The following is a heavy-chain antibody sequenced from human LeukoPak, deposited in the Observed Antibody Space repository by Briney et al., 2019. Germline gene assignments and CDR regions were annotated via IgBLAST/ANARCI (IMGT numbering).Heavy chain of an antibody. CDR1: GYSISSGYY. V-gene: IGHV4-38-2*02. Sequence: SETLSLTCTVSGYSISSGYYWGWIRQPPGKGLEWIGSIYHSGSTYYNPSLKSRVTISVDTSKNQFSLKLSSVTAADTAVYYCARASTVTEAFDIWGQGTMVTVSS. CDR2: IYHSGST. D-gene: IGHD4-17*01. J-gene: IGHJ3*02. CDR3: ARASTVTEAFDI.